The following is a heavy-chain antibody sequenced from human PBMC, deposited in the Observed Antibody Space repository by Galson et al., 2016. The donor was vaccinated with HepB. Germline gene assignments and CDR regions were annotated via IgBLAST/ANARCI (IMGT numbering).Heavy chain of an antibody. V-gene: IGHV3-33*01. J-gene: IGHJ4*02. CDR3: AREWSEYYVDY. Sequence: SLRLSCAASGFTFSSYGMHWLRQAPGKGLEWVAFIWFDRSNIQYGDSVKGRFTIPRDNSKNTLYLQMNSLRAEDTAVYYCAREWSEYYVDYWGQGTRVTVSS. D-gene: IGHD6-6*01. CDR2: IWFDRSNI. CDR1: GFTFSSYG.